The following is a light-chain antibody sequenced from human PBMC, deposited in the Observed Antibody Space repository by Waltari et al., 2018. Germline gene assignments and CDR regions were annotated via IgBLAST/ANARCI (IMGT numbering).Light chain of an antibody. CDR2: DVS. J-gene: IGLJ2*01. Sequence: QSALTQPASVSGSPGQSVTIFCAGTSNDVGGYHSVSWYQEHPGQAPRVIIYDVSDRPSGVYDRFSGSKSGNTASLTISGLQAEDEADYYCSSQSSNDVVLFGGGTKLTVL. V-gene: IGLV2-14*01. CDR3: SSQSSNDVVL. CDR1: SNDVGGYHS.